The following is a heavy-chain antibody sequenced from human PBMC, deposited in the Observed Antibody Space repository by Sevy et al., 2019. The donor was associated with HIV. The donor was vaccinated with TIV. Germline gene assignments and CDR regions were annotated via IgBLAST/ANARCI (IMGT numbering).Heavy chain of an antibody. Sequence: GGSLRLSCAASGFAFSSHAMHWVRQAPGKGLEWVAVISYEGSETFYAASVEGRFTISRDNSKNILSLQTNSLRPEDTAVYYCARDGGYSIKWYPLYWGHGTLVTVSS. CDR3: ARDGGYSIKWYPLY. CDR2: ISYEGSET. V-gene: IGHV3-30-3*01. CDR1: GFAFSSHA. D-gene: IGHD1-26*01. J-gene: IGHJ4*01.